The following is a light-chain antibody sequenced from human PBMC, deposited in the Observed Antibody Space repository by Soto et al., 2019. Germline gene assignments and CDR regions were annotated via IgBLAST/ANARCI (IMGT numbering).Light chain of an antibody. CDR3: QQYNSYSPTWT. CDR1: QSISSW. J-gene: IGKJ1*01. CDR2: KAS. V-gene: IGKV1-5*03. Sequence: DIQMTQSPSTLSASVGDRVTITCRASQSISSWLAWYQQKPGKAPKLLIYKASSLESGVPSRFSGSGSGTEFTRTTSSLQPDDFATYYCQQYNSYSPTWTFGQGTQGGYQ.